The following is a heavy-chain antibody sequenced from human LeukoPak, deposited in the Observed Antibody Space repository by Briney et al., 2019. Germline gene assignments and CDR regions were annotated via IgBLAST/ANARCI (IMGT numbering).Heavy chain of an antibody. J-gene: IGHJ4*02. D-gene: IGHD3-22*01. CDR1: GYTFTGYY. V-gene: IGHV1-2*02. CDR3: ARGSSDYYDSSGYRR. CDR2: INPNSGGT. Sequence: ASVKVSCKTSGYTFTGYYMHWVRQAPGQGLEWMGWINPNSGGTNYAQKFQGRVTMTRDTSISTAYMELSRLRSDDTAVYYCARGSSDYYDSSGYRRWGQGTLVTVSS.